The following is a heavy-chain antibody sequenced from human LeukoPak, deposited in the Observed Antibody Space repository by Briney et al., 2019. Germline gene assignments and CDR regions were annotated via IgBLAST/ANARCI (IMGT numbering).Heavy chain of an antibody. V-gene: IGHV3-49*03. CDR3: ARSGLRGLLGLYYGSGTQDPRAFDI. CDR1: GFTFGDYA. D-gene: IGHD3-10*01. Sequence: GGSLRLSCTASGFTFGDYAMSWFRQAPGKGLEWVGFIRSKAYGGTTEYAASVKGRFTISRDDSKSIAYLQMNSLRAEDTAVYYCARSGLRGLLGLYYGSGTQDPRAFDIWGQGTMVTVSS. CDR2: IRSKAYGGTT. J-gene: IGHJ3*02.